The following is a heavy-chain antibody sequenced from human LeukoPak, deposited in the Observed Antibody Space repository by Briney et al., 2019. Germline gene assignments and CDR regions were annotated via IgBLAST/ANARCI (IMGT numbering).Heavy chain of an antibody. CDR3: ARLYCTGGVCGGNYYYYYMDV. J-gene: IGHJ6*03. CDR2: IIPILGIA. D-gene: IGHD2-8*02. Sequence: SVKASCKASGGTFSSYAISWVRQAPGQGLEWMGRIIPILGIANYAQKFQGRVTITADKSTSTAYMELSSLRSEDTAVYYCARLYCTGGVCGGNYYYYYMDVWGKGTTVTVSS. V-gene: IGHV1-69*04. CDR1: GGTFSSYA.